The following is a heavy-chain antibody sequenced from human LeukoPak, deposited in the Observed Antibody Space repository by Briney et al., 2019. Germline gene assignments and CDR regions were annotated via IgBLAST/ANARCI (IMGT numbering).Heavy chain of an antibody. CDR1: GFTFSSYS. CDR2: IRSSGTYI. V-gene: IGHV3-21*01. J-gene: IGHJ3*01. D-gene: IGHD3-16*01. Sequence: GGSLRLSCAASGFTFSSYSMNWVRQAPGKGLEWVSSIRSSGTYINYADSVKGRFTISRDNAKNSLYLQMSSLRAEDTAVYYCAISMGGSWGQGTMVTVSS. CDR3: AISMGGS.